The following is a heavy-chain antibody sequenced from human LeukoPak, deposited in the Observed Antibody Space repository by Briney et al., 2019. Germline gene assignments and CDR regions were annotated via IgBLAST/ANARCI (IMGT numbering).Heavy chain of an antibody. CDR2: IHYSGST. J-gene: IGHJ4*02. V-gene: IGHV4-38-2*02. D-gene: IGHD6-19*01. Sequence: PSETLSLTCSVSGYSISSGYYWGWIRQPPGKGLEWIGSIHYSGSTYYNPSLKSRVTISVDTSKNQFSLKMRSVTAADTAVYYCARVRAVAGTPPDYWGQGILVTVSS. CDR1: GYSISSGYY. CDR3: ARVRAVAGTPPDY.